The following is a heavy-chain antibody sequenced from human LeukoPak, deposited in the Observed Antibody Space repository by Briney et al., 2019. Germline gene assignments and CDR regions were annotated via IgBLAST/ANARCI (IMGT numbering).Heavy chain of an antibody. V-gene: IGHV4-59*04. D-gene: IGHD6-13*01. CDR1: GGSISNHY. CDR2: IYYSGST. J-gene: IGHJ4*02. Sequence: SETLSLTCTVSGGSISNHYWSWVRQPPGKGLEWIGTIYYSGSTYYNPSLQSRVTISVDTSKNQFSLKLSPVTAADTGVYYCARRPQYTSSWSNFDYWGQGTLVTVSS. CDR3: ARRPQYTSSWSNFDY.